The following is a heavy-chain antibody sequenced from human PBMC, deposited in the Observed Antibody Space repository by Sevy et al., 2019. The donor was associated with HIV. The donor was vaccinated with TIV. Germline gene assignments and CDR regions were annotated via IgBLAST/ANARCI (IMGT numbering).Heavy chain of an antibody. V-gene: IGHV4-61*01. CDR1: GGSVSSGSYY. J-gene: IGHJ4*02. CDR3: ARVEYSSSSYDY. Sequence: SETLSLTCTVSGGSVSSGSYYWSWIRQPPGKGLEWIGYIYYSGSTNYNPSLKSRVTISVDTSKNQFSLKLSSVTAADTAVYYCARVEYSSSSYDYWGQRTLVTVSS. CDR2: IYYSGST. D-gene: IGHD6-6*01.